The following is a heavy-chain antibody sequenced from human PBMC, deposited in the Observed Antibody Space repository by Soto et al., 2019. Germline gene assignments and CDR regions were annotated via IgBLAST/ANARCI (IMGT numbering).Heavy chain of an antibody. CDR1: GYTFTSSG. CDR2: ISTYNGDT. V-gene: IGHV1-18*01. D-gene: IGHD2-15*01. J-gene: IGHJ6*02. Sequence: ASVKVSCKASGYTFTSSGISWLRQAPGQGLEWKGWISTYNGDTNDAQKFKDRVTMTIDRSTSTAYMKLRSLRYDDAAVYYCARAGAAPYYYYGMDVWGQGTRVTVSS. CDR3: ARAGAAPYYYYGMDV.